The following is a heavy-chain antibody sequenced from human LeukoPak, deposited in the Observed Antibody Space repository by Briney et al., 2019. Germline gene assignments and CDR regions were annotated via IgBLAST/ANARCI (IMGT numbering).Heavy chain of an antibody. V-gene: IGHV1-18*01. D-gene: IGHD4-17*01. Sequence: ASVRVSCKASGYTFTIYGISWVRQAPGQGLEWMGWISAYNWNTNYAQKLQGRVTMTTDTSTSTAYMELRSLRSDDTAVYYCARDPDYGDYALPWGQGTLVTVSS. CDR3: ARDPDYGDYALP. CDR1: GYTFTIYG. CDR2: ISAYNWNT. J-gene: IGHJ4*02.